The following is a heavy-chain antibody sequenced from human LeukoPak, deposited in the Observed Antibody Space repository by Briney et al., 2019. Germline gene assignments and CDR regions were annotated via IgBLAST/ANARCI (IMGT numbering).Heavy chain of an antibody. V-gene: IGHV3-53*01. CDR2: ISSGGNT. D-gene: IGHD3-22*01. CDR3: AREVRGYYFDY. CDR1: GFIVSSNY. Sequence: PGESLRLSCAASGFIVSSNYMSWVRQAPGKGLEWVSVISSGGNTYYADSVKGRFTISRDNSKNTVFLQMNSLRAEDAAVYYCAREVRGYYFDYWGQGTLVTVSS. J-gene: IGHJ4*02.